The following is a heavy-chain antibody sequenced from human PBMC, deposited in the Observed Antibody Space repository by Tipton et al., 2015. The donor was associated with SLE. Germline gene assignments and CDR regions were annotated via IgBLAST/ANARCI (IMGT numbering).Heavy chain of an antibody. CDR1: GGSISTYY. V-gene: IGHV4-4*09. CDR3: AGGFSDAFDI. Sequence: TLSLTCTVSGGSISTYYWTWIRQPPGKGLEWIGYVYSSGITSYNPSLKSRVTISLDTSTSQFSLHLNSVTAADTAVYFCAGGFSDAFDIWGQGTMVTVSS. J-gene: IGHJ3*02. D-gene: IGHD3-10*01. CDR2: VYSSGIT.